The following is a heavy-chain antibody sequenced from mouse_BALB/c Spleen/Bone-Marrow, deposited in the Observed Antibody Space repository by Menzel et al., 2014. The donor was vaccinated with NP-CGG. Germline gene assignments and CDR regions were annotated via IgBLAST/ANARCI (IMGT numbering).Heavy chain of an antibody. J-gene: IGHJ2*01. V-gene: IGHV4-1*02. CDR3: ARLTYYGLSDY. Sequence: EVMLVESGGGLAQPGGSLKLSCTASGFDFSRYWMSWVRQAPGKGLQWIGEINPESSTINYTPSLKDKFIISRGNAKNTLYLQMNKVRSEDTALYYCARLTYYGLSDYWGQGTTLTVSS. CDR2: INPESSTI. CDR1: GFDFSRYW. D-gene: IGHD1-2*01.